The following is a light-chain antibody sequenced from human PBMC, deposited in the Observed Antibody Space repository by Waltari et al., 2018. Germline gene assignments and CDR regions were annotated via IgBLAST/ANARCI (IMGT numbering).Light chain of an antibody. J-gene: IGLJ3*02. CDR2: KDN. CDR1: TLPRQD. CDR3: QSADRNGVV. Sequence: SYKLTQAPSVSVSPGQTARITCSGETLPRQDAYWYQQKPGEAPVMVIFKDNEGPSGIPERFSGSSSGTTVTLTISGVQAEDDADYFCQSADRNGVVFGGGTKLTVL. V-gene: IGLV3-25*03.